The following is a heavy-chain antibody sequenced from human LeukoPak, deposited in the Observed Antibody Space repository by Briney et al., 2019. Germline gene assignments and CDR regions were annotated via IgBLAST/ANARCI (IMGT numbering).Heavy chain of an antibody. CDR2: INHSGST. J-gene: IGHJ5*02. V-gene: IGHV4-34*01. CDR3: ARGASGYYRQDWFDP. D-gene: IGHD3-22*01. CDR1: GGSFSGYY. Sequence: PETLSLTCAVYGGSFSGYYWSWIRQPPGKGLEWIGEINHSGSTNYNPSLKSRVTISVDTSKNQFSLKLSSVTAADTAVYYCARGASGYYRQDWFDPWGQGTLVTVSS.